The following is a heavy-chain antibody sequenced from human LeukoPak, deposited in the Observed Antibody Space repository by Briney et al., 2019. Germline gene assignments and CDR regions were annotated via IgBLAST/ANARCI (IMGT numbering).Heavy chain of an antibody. CDR2: IYYSGST. Sequence: SETLPLTCTVSGGSISSSSYYWGWIRQPPGKGLEWIGSIYYSGSTYYNPSLKSRVTISVDTSKNQFSLKLSSVTAADTAVYYCARPDHERSGPGLFQHWGQGTLVTVSS. J-gene: IGHJ1*01. D-gene: IGHD3-3*01. V-gene: IGHV4-39*01. CDR1: GGSISSSSYY. CDR3: ARPDHERSGPGLFQH.